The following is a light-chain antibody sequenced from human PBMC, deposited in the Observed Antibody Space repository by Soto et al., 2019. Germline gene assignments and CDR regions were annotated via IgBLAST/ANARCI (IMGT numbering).Light chain of an antibody. Sequence: DIQMTQSPSTLSASVGDRVTITCRASQSISYWLAWYQQKPGKAPNLLIYKASSLESGVPSRFSGSGSGTEFTLSISSLQPDDFATSSCQQNNNYWTFVQGSKVEIK. CDR3: QQNNNYWT. CDR2: KAS. CDR1: QSISYW. J-gene: IGKJ1*01. V-gene: IGKV1-5*03.